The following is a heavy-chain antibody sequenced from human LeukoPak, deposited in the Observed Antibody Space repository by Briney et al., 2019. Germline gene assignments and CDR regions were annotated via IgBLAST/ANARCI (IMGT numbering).Heavy chain of an antibody. CDR3: AKESEWELLSSDY. CDR2: GSGCGGRT. Sequence: GGSLTLSCAASGFTFSSYGMSWVRQAPAKGLAWVSAGSGCGGRTYYEDSVKGRFNISRDNSKTTLYLQMNSLRAEDTGVYYCAKESEWELLSSDYWGQGTLVTVSS. V-gene: IGHV3-23*01. J-gene: IGHJ4*02. CDR1: GFTFSSYG. D-gene: IGHD1-26*01.